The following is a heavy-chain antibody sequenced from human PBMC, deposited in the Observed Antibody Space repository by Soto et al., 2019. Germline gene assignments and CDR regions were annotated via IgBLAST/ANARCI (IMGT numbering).Heavy chain of an antibody. CDR1: GFNFDNYG. V-gene: IGHV3-30*18. D-gene: IGHD1-7*01. Sequence: XESLRLSCQASGFNFDNYGMHWVRQAPGKGLEWVAVITYDGSFQYYADSVKGRFTISRDNSKNTLFLHLNTLKPEDTAVYHCAKDRVGGTFYTPLGFWGQGTLVTVSS. CDR3: AKDRVGGTFYTPLGF. CDR2: ITYDGSFQ. J-gene: IGHJ4*02.